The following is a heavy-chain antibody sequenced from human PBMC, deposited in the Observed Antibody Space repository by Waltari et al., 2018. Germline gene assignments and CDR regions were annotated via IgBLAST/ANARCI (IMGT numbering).Heavy chain of an antibody. CDR2: IRYDGRNK. J-gene: IGHJ6*03. CDR3: AKIFSTGATVYYYYYMDV. Sequence: QVQLVESGGGVVQPGGSLRLSCAASGFTFSSYGMHWVRQAPGKGLEWVAFIRYDGRNKYYADSVKVRFTISRDNSKNTLYLKMNSLRAEDTAVYYCAKIFSTGATVYYYYYMDVWGKGTTVTVSS. CDR1: GFTFSSYG. D-gene: IGHD1-26*01. V-gene: IGHV3-30*02.